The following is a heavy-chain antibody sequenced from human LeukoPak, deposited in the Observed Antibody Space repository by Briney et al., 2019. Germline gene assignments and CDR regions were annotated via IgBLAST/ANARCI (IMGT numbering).Heavy chain of an antibody. V-gene: IGHV1-8*03. CDR2: MNPNSGNT. J-gene: IGHJ6*03. D-gene: IGHD3-22*01. CDR3: ASNYYDSSGYLADAPAYYYYYMDV. Sequence: ASVKVSCKASGYTFTSYDINWVRQATGQGLEWMGWMNPNSGNTGYAQKFQGRVTITADESTSTAYMELSSLRSEDTAVYYCASNYYDSSGYLADAPAYYYYYMDVWGKGTTVTVSS. CDR1: GYTFTSYD.